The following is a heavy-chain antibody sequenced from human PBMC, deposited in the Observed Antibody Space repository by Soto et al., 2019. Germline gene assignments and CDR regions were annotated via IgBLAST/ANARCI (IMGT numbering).Heavy chain of an antibody. CDR1: GGSISFYY. V-gene: IGHV4-59*07. CDR3: AAGIAVAGVYDY. CDR2: IYYSGSS. D-gene: IGHD6-19*01. J-gene: IGHJ4*02. Sequence: KHSDTLALGCMFSGGSISFYYWSWIRQSPGKGLEWLGYIYYSGSSNYSPSLKSRLTISLDTSKNQFSLNLTSVTAADTAVYYCAAGIAVAGVYDYWGQGTPVTVSS.